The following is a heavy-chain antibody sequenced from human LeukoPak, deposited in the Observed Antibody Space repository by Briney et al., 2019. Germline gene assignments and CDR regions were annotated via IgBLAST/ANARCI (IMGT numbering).Heavy chain of an antibody. CDR2: IIPIFDTP. CDR1: GGTFSSFA. J-gene: IGHJ5*02. Sequence: SVKVSCKASGGTFSSFAITWVRQAPGQGLEWMGGIIPIFDTPTYAQKFQGRVTITADESTSTAYLELSSLRSEDTAVYYCARTLGYCSGDSCFGNNWFDPWGQGTLVTVSS. D-gene: IGHD2-15*01. CDR3: ARTLGYCSGDSCFGNNWFDP. V-gene: IGHV1-69*13.